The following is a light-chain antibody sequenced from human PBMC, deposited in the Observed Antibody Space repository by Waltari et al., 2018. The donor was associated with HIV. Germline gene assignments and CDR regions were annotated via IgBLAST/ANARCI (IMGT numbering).Light chain of an antibody. J-gene: IGLJ2*01. Sequence: SALTSPAFVAGSSGQSITIACSCTRRGVWGSNLFPWYPPHPGKAPKLMVYEGTKGPSGVSNRFSGSKSGNTASLTVSGLQAEDEADYYCCSYAVSTTVLFGGGTKLTVL. V-gene: IGLV2-23*01. CDR2: EGT. CDR3: CSYAVSTTVL. CDR1: RRGVWGSNL.